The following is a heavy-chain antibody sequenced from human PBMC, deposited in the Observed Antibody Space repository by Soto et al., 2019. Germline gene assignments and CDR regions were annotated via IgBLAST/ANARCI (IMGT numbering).Heavy chain of an antibody. J-gene: IGHJ4*02. CDR2: IKRKIDGETT. D-gene: IGHD3-10*01. CDR3: TTNYLQWFGDDY. CDR1: GITFNNAW. V-gene: IGHV3-15*01. Sequence: EVQLVESGGGLVKPGGSLRLSCAVSGITFNNAWMSWVRQAPGKGLEWIGRIKRKIDGETTDYAAPVKGRFIISRDDSKDTLYLQMSSLETEDPAVYYCTTNYLQWFGDDYWGQGTLVTVSS.